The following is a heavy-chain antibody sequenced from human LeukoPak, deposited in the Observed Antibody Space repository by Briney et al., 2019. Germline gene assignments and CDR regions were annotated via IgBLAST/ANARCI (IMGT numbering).Heavy chain of an antibody. CDR1: GFTFSSYA. CDR3: TTDRAITVRPLFDF. V-gene: IGHV3-15*01. Sequence: GGSLRLSCAASGFTFSSYAMSWVRQAPEKGLEWVARIKSITDGGTTDYAAPVKGRFIVSRDDSKNTVYLQMNSLRTEDTAVYYCTTDRAITVRPLFDFWGQGTLVTVSS. D-gene: IGHD6-6*01. CDR2: IKSITDGGTT. J-gene: IGHJ4*02.